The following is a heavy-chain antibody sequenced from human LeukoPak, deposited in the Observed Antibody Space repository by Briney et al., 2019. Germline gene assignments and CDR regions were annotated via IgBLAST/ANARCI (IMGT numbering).Heavy chain of an antibody. CDR2: IYYGGST. V-gene: IGHV4-39*07. CDR3: AREDYDFWSGYTSPYYMDV. CDR1: GGSISSSIYY. Sequence: SEALSLTCSVSGGSISSSIYYWGWIRQPPGMGLEWIGSIYYGGSTYYSPSLKSRVTISVDTSKNQFSLKLSSVTAADTAVYYCAREDYDFWSGYTSPYYMDVWGKGTTVTVSS. D-gene: IGHD3-3*01. J-gene: IGHJ6*03.